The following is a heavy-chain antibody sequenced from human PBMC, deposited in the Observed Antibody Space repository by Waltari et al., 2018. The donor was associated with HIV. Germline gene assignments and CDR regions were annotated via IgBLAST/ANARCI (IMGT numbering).Heavy chain of an antibody. CDR3: AREKVDTTMAVGYYFDY. D-gene: IGHD5-18*01. CDR2: IWYDGSNK. V-gene: IGHV3-33*01. CDR1: GLAFSSYG. Sequence: QVQLVESGGGVVQPGRSLRLSCAASGLAFSSYGMHWVRQAPGKGLEWVAVIWYDGSNKYYADSVKGRFTISRDNSKNTLYVQMNSLRAEDTAVYYCAREKVDTTMAVGYYFDYWGQGTLVTVSS. J-gene: IGHJ4*02.